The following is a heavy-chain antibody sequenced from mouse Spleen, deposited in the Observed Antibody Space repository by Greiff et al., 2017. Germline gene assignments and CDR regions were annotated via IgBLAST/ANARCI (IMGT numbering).Heavy chain of an antibody. CDR2: INPSTGGT. D-gene: IGHD3-2*01. Sequence: EVKLMESGPELVKPGASVKISCKASGYSFTGYYMNWVKQSPEKSLEWIGEINPSTGGTTYNQKFKAKATLTVDKSSSTAYMQLKSLTSEDSAVYYCARDSSGYLFAYWGQGTLVTVSA. J-gene: IGHJ3*01. CDR1: GYSFTGYY. CDR3: ARDSSGYLFAY. V-gene: IGHV1-42*01.